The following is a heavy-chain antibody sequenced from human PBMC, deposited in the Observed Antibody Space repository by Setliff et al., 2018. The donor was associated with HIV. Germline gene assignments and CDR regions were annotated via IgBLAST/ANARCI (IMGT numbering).Heavy chain of an antibody. D-gene: IGHD3-10*01. CDR1: GYTLSKYG. CDR2: ISGYNGET. J-gene: IGHJ4*02. Sequence: GASVKVSCKTSGYTLSKYGISWVRQAPGQGLERMGWISGYNGETKYAQKFQGRLTVTTDTSTSMAYMELRSLRSDDTAIYYCARDLVGHGSGSYHDIPFDHWGQGTLVTVSS. V-gene: IGHV1-18*01. CDR3: ARDLVGHGSGSYHDIPFDH.